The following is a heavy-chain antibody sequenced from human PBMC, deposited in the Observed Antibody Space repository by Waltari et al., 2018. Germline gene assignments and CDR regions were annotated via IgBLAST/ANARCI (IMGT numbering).Heavy chain of an antibody. D-gene: IGHD3-3*01. CDR3: ARDIPLWSGYYDWFDP. CDR1: VASVSRGNHY. Sequence: QVQLQASGPGLVKPSQTLSLTCSVSVASVSRGNHYSHCIRQPAGKGLEWIGYIYASESTSYNPSLKSRVTISVDTSKNQFSLKLSSVTAADTAMYYCARDIPLWSGYYDWFDPWGQGTLVTVSS. J-gene: IGHJ5*02. CDR2: IYASEST. V-gene: IGHV4-61*09.